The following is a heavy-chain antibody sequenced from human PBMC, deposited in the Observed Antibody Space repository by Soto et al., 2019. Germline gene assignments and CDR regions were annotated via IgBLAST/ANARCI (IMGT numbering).Heavy chain of an antibody. CDR3: ARVGLGAYDY. Sequence: QVQLVQSGAEVKKPGSSVKVSCKASGGIFSNFAFNWMRQAPGQGLEWMGGIIPTLGTPHYEQKFLGRVTITADESTRTVYMEMSSLTVEVTAVYYCARVGLGAYDYWGQGTLVSVSS. D-gene: IGHD6-19*01. V-gene: IGHV1-69*01. J-gene: IGHJ4*02. CDR2: IIPTLGTP. CDR1: GGIFSNFA.